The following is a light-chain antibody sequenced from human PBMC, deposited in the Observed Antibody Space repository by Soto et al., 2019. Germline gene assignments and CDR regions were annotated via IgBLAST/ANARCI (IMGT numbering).Light chain of an antibody. CDR3: YQYFSTPLT. V-gene: IGKV4-1*01. CDR1: QSGLHRSNNENH. J-gene: IGKJ4*01. Sequence: DLVMTQSPDSLAVSLGERATINCKCSQSGLHRSNNENHLAWYQQKPGQPPRLVIYWASTRASGVPDRFSGSGSGTDFTLTISSLQAEDVAVYYCYQYFSTPLTFGGGTKVDIK. CDR2: WAS.